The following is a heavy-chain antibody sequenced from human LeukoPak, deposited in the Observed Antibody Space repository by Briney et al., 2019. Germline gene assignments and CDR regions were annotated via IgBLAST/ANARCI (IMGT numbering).Heavy chain of an antibody. CDR3: ARDNRSLLHS. V-gene: IGHV4-39*02. CDR1: GGSLRSSTYY. J-gene: IGHJ4*02. Sequence: SETLSLTCTVSGGSLRSSTYYWACIREPPGKGLEWLGSIHYDGSPFDNPSLNSRLTMSADTPRNHPSLKMTSVTAAHTAVYYCARDNRSLLHSWGQGTLVTVSS. D-gene: IGHD3-16*02. CDR2: IHYDGSP.